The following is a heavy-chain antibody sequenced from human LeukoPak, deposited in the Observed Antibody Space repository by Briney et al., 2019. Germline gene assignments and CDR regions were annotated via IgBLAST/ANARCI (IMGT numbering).Heavy chain of an antibody. J-gene: IGHJ5*02. CDR1: GGSISSYY. CDR2: IYYSGST. D-gene: IGHD2-2*01. Sequence: SETLSLTCTVSGGSISSYYWSWIRQHPGKGLEWIGYIYYSGSTYFNPSLKSRVTISVDTSKNQFSLKLSSVTAADTAVYYCARHGCSSTSCYGSWFDPWGQGTLVTVSS. V-gene: IGHV4-59*06. CDR3: ARHGCSSTSCYGSWFDP.